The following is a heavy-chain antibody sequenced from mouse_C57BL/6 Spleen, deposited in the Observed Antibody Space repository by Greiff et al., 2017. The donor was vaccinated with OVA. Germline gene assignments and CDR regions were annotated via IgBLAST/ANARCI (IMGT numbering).Heavy chain of an antibody. D-gene: IGHD2-4*01. J-gene: IGHJ3*01. Sequence: QVQLQQSGPGLVQPSQSLSITCTVSGFSLTSYGVHWVRQSPGKGLEWLGVIWRGGSTDYNAAFMSRLSITKDNSKSQVFFKMNSLQADDTAIYDCAKFPYYDYDEGFAYWGQGTLVTVSA. CDR2: IWRGGST. CDR3: AKFPYYDYDEGFAY. V-gene: IGHV2-5*01. CDR1: GFSLTSYG.